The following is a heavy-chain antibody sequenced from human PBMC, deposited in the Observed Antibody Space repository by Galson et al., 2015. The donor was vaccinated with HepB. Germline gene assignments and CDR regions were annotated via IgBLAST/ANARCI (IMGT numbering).Heavy chain of an antibody. CDR3: VKDDLARRGYSGYDQSFDY. D-gene: IGHD5-12*01. V-gene: IGHV3-64D*06. Sequence: SLRLSCAASGFTFSSYAMHWVRQAPGKGLGYVSAISSNGGSTYYADSVKGRFTISRDNSKNTLYLQMSSLRAEDTAVYYCVKDDLARRGYSGYDQSFDYWGQGTLVTVSS. CDR2: ISSNGGST. CDR1: GFTFSSYA. J-gene: IGHJ4*02.